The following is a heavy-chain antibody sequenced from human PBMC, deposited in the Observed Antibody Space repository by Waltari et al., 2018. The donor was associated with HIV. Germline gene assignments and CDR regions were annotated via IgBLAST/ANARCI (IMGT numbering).Heavy chain of an antibody. V-gene: IGHV4-61*02. CDR3: ARAYYDFWSGTGSSGNWFDP. J-gene: IGHJ5*02. Sequence: QVQLQESGPGLVKPSQTLSLTCTVSGGSISSGSYYWSWIRQPAGKGLELIGRIYTSGSTTYNPSLKSRVTISVDTSKNQFSLKLRSGTAADTAVYYCARAYYDFWSGTGSSGNWFDPWGQGTLVTVSS. CDR1: GGSISSGSYY. D-gene: IGHD3-3*01. CDR2: IYTSGST.